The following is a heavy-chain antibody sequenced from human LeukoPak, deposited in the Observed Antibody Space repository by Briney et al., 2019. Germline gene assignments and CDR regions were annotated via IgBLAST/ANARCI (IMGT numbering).Heavy chain of an antibody. CDR1: GSTFTSYG. J-gene: IGHJ6*03. CDR3: ARDLRSPIVVVPAAICCMDV. V-gene: IGHV1-18*01. Sequence: ASVKVSCKASGSTFTSYGISWVRQAPGQGLEWMGWISAYNGNTNYAQKLQGRVTMTTDTSTSTAYMELRSLRSDDTAVYYCARDLRSPIVVVPAAICCMDVWGKGTTVTVSS. D-gene: IGHD2-2*02. CDR2: ISAYNGNT.